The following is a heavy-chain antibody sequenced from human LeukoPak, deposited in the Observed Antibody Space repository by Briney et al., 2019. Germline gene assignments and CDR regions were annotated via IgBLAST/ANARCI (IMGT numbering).Heavy chain of an antibody. V-gene: IGHV3-23*01. CDR3: AKRVPYTSSSVYFDY. Sequence: GGSLRLSCAASGFTFSSYGMSWVRQAPGKGLEWVSSISDDGRSTYYADSVKGRSTISKDNSKNTMYLQMNNLRAEETAIYYCAKRVPYTSSSVYFDYWGQGTLVTVSS. CDR2: ISDDGRST. J-gene: IGHJ4*02. CDR1: GFTFSSYG. D-gene: IGHD6-6*01.